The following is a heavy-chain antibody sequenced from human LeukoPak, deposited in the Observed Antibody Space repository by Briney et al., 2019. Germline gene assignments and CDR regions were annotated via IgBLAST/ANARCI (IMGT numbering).Heavy chain of an antibody. CDR3: ARDAGNSGYGCDL. V-gene: IGHV3-48*01. D-gene: IGHD5-12*01. CDR2: IRSSSET. CDR1: GFTFSQYS. Sequence: GGSLRLSCAASGFTFSQYSMNWVRQAPGKGLEWVSHIRSSSETFYADSVKGRFTISRGNARNSLYLQMNNLRGEDTAIYYCARDAGNSGYGCDLWGQGTLVTVSS. J-gene: IGHJ5*02.